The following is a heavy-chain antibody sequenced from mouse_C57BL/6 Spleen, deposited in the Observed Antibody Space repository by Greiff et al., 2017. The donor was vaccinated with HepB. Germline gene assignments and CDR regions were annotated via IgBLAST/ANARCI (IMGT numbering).Heavy chain of an antibody. Sequence: EVQLQQSGAELVRPGASVKLSCTASGFNIKDDYMHWVKQRPEQGLEWIGWIDPENGDTEYASKFQGKATITADTSSNTAYLQLSSLTSEDSAVYYCTSIYCGNSDVAYWGQGTLVTVSA. CDR1: GFNIKDDY. D-gene: IGHD2-1*01. CDR2: IDPENGDT. CDR3: TSIYCGNSDVAY. J-gene: IGHJ3*01. V-gene: IGHV14-4*01.